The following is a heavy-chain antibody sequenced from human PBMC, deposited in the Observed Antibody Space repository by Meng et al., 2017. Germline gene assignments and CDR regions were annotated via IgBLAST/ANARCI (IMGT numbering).Heavy chain of an antibody. V-gene: IGHV3-23*01. CDR2: ISGSGGST. J-gene: IGHJ5*02. CDR3: AKVSYSGSYKLGFDP. CDR1: GFIFSDHS. Sequence: GGSLRLSCAASGFIFSDHSMNWVRQAPGKGLEWVSAISGSGGSTYYADSVKGRFTISRDNSKNTLYLQMNSLRAEDTAVYYCAKVSYSGSYKLGFDPWGQGTLVTVSS. D-gene: IGHD1-26*01.